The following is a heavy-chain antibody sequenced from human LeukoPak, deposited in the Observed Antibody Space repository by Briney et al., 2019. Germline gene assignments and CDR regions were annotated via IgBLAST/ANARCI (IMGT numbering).Heavy chain of an antibody. CDR1: GYSISSGYY. J-gene: IGHJ4*02. Sequence: PSETLSLTCTVSGYSISSGYYWGWIRQPPGKGLEWIGSIYHSGSTYYNPSLKSRVTISVDTSKNQFSLKLSSVTAADTAVYYCARGDGFGELLYDYWGQGTLVTVSS. CDR3: ARGDGFGELLYDY. D-gene: IGHD3-10*01. CDR2: IYHSGST. V-gene: IGHV4-38-2*02.